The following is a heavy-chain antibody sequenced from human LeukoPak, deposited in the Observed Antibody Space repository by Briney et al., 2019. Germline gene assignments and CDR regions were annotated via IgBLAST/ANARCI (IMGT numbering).Heavy chain of an antibody. CDR3: VSLLFGCAGRGN. D-gene: IGHD3-10*02. V-gene: IGHV4-59*07. CDR2: TLYGGSN. J-gene: IGHJ4*02. CDR1: SGSIDNEH. Sequence: PSVTLSLTCSVSSGSIDNEHWCWVRQPPGKALEWIGHTLYGGSNKFNPYLKSRVTIYVDKLNNQFFLTLIYVTAADTAVYYCVSLLFGCAGRGNWGQGSLVTVSS.